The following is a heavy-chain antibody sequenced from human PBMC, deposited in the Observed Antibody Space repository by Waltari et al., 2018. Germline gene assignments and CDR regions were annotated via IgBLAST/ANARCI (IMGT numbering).Heavy chain of an antibody. CDR1: GFTVSSNY. CDR2: IYSGGST. CDR3: ARAKAGQWLVHDAFDI. Sequence: EVQLVESGGGLIQPGGSLRLSCAASGFTVSSNYMSWVRQAPGKGLEWVSVIYSGGSTYYADSVKGRFTISRDNSKNTLYLQMNSLRAEDTAVYYCARAKAGQWLVHDAFDIWGQGTMVIVSS. V-gene: IGHV3-53*01. D-gene: IGHD6-19*01. J-gene: IGHJ3*02.